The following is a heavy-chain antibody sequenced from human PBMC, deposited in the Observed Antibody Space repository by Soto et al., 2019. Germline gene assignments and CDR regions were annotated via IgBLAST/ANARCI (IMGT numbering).Heavy chain of an antibody. Sequence: QVQLQESGPGLVKPSETLSLTCTVSGGSISSYYWSWIRQPPGKGLEWIGDIYYSGSTNYNPSLTSRVTISVDTSKNQFSLKLSSVTAADTAVYYCAGTRGYCSGASCPTVVDYWGQGTLVTVSS. CDR1: GGSISSYY. V-gene: IGHV4-59*01. J-gene: IGHJ4*02. CDR3: AGTRGYCSGASCPTVVDY. D-gene: IGHD2-15*01. CDR2: IYYSGST.